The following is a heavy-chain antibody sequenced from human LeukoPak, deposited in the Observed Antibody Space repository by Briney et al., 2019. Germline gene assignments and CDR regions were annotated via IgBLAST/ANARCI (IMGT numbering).Heavy chain of an antibody. V-gene: IGHV3-7*01. Sequence: GGSLRLSCVAPGLALSNYWMSWVRQAPGKGLEWVATIKPDGSEKYYVDSVKGRFTISRDNAKRSLFLQMDSLRAEDTAVYYCARDASAYYWGQGTLVTVSS. D-gene: IGHD3-3*01. J-gene: IGHJ4*02. CDR1: GLALSNYW. CDR2: IKPDGSEK. CDR3: ARDASAYY.